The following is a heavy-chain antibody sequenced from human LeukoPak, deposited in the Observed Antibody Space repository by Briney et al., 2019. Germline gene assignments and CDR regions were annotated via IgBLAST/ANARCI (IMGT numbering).Heavy chain of an antibody. Sequence: PSETLSLTCAVYGGSFSSYYWSWIRQPPGKGLEWIGEINHSGSTNYNPSLKSRVTISVDTPKNQFSLKLSSVTAADTAVYYCARDRRTARPTYYRGMDVWGQGTTVTVSS. V-gene: IGHV4-34*01. CDR3: ARDRRTARPTYYRGMDV. J-gene: IGHJ6*02. CDR1: GGSFSSYY. D-gene: IGHD2-21*02. CDR2: INHSGST.